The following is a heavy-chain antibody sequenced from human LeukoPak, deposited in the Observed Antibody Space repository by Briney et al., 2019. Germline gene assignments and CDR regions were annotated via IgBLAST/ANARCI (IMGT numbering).Heavy chain of an antibody. CDR3: ARGQAVAGLAFDY. D-gene: IGHD6-19*01. CDR2: ISSSSSYI. Sequence: GGSLRLSCAASGFTFSSYSMSWVRQAPGKGLEWVSSISSSSSYIYYADSVKGRFTISRDNAKNSLYLQMNSLRAEDTAVYYCARGQAVAGLAFDYWGQGTLVTVSS. J-gene: IGHJ4*02. CDR1: GFTFSSYS. V-gene: IGHV3-21*01.